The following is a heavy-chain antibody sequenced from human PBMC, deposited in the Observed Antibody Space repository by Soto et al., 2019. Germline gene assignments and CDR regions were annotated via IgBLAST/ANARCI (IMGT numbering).Heavy chain of an antibody. CDR2: IYPGDSDT. CDR1: GYIFTTYW. V-gene: IGHV5-51*01. Sequence: PGESLKISCKVSGYIFTTYWIGWVRQMPGKGLEWMGVIYPGDSDTRYSPSFQGQVTISADKSISTAYLQWSSLKASDTAIYYCSKFKYSTSVRYLQHWGQGTPVTVSS. J-gene: IGHJ1*01. D-gene: IGHD6-6*01. CDR3: SKFKYSTSVRYLQH.